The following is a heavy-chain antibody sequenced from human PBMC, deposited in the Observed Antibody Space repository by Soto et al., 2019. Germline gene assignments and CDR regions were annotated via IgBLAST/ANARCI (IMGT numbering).Heavy chain of an antibody. CDR1: GFTVSSNY. J-gene: IGHJ6*02. D-gene: IGHD3-16*01. CDR3: AREIDRVGSWPPTYGMDV. Sequence: EVQLVESGGGLIQPGGSLRLSCAASGFTVSSNYMSWVRQAPGKGLEWVSVFYSGGSTYYADSVKGRFTISRDNSKNTLYLQMNGLRAEDTAVYYCAREIDRVGSWPPTYGMDVWGQGTTVTVSS. CDR2: FYSGGST. V-gene: IGHV3-53*01.